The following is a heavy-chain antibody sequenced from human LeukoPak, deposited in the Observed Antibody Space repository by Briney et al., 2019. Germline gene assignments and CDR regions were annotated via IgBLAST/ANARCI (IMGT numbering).Heavy chain of an antibody. D-gene: IGHD5-18*01. CDR2: IYYSGST. Sequence: SETLSLTCAVYGGSFNSYYWSWIRQSPGKGLEWIGSIYYSGSTYYNPSLKSRVTISVDTSKNQFSPKLSSVTAADTAVYYCARIQLWRSFDYWGQGTLVTVSS. CDR1: GGSFNSYY. CDR3: ARIQLWRSFDY. V-gene: IGHV4-34*01. J-gene: IGHJ4*02.